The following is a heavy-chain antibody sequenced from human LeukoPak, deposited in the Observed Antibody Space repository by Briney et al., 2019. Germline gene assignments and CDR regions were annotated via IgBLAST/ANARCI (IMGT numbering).Heavy chain of an antibody. CDR2: IYYSGST. CDR3: ARDRVDTAMADYGMDV. D-gene: IGHD5-18*01. V-gene: IGHV4-59*01. CDR1: GGSISSYY. Sequence: PSETLSLTCTVSGGSISSYYWSWIRQPPGKGLEWIGYIYYSGSTNYNPSLKSRVTISVDTSKNQFSLKLSSVTAADTAVYYCARDRVDTAMADYGMDVWGQGTTVTVSS. J-gene: IGHJ6*02.